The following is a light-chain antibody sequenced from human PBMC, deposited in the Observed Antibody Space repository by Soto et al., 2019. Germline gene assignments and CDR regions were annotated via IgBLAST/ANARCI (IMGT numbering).Light chain of an antibody. V-gene: IGKV1-9*01. CDR1: LTIGHS. Sequence: MQLTQSPSSLCASTGDRVTITCRASLTIGHSLCRFQQKAGKPPTLLIYGASALQRGVPARFSGSGSGTEFTLTINKMQREDFATYYGQQTYNLPRTFGQGTKVDIK. J-gene: IGKJ1*01. CDR2: GAS. CDR3: QQTYNLPRT.